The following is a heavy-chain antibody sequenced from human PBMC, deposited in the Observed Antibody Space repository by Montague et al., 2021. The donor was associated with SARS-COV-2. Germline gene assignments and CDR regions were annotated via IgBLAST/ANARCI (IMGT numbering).Heavy chain of an antibody. CDR3: ASGYDLLTGYYPFDY. Sequence: SLRLSCAASGFTFSSHAMHWVRQAPGKGLEWVAVISYDGSNKYYADSVKGRFTISRDNSKNTLYLQMNSLRAEDTAVYYCASGYDLLTGYYPFDYWGQGTLVTISS. J-gene: IGHJ4*02. CDR1: GFTFSSHA. CDR2: ISYDGSNK. D-gene: IGHD3-9*01. V-gene: IGHV3-30*04.